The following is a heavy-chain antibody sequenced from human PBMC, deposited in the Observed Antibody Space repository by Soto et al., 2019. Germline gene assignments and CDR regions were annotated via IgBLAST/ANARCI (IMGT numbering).Heavy chain of an antibody. CDR1: GGNYSSYS. J-gene: IGHJ6*02. CDR3: PRGIRRDGYNPHLMDV. Sequence: PVKAATKVPGGNYSSYSCTWVRQAPGQGLEWMGGNIPTFGTANYAQKFQDRVTITADKSTNAASIEQDSLRPDRTAVHCCPRGIRRDGYNPHLMDVWGQGPTGTVS. V-gene: IGHV1-69*06. D-gene: IGHD5-12*01. CDR2: NIPTFGTA.